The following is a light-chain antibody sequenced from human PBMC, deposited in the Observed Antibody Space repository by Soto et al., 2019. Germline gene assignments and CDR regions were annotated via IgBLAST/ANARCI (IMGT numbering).Light chain of an antibody. CDR1: SGSVSSGYH. CDR3: VLYMGGGSYV. CDR2: STN. V-gene: IGLV8-61*01. J-gene: IGLJ1*01. Sequence: QAVVTQEPSFSVSPGGTVTLTCGLPSGSVSSGYHPSWYQQTPGQAPRTLISSTNIRSSGVPDRFSGSILGNNAALTIAGAQADDESDYYCVLYMGGGSYVFGTGTKVTVL.